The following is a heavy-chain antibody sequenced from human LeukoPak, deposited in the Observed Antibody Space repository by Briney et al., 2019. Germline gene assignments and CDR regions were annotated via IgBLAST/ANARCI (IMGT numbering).Heavy chain of an antibody. CDR3: ARRELEPSHSH. CDR1: GGSISNYY. D-gene: IGHD1-1*01. Sequence: SETLSLTCIVSGGSISNYYWSWVRQPPGKGLEWIGYVYSSGSTNYNPSLKSRVTISVDTSKNQFSLRLSSVTAADTAVYYCARRELEPSHSHWGQGTLVTVSS. V-gene: IGHV4-59*01. J-gene: IGHJ4*02. CDR2: VYSSGST.